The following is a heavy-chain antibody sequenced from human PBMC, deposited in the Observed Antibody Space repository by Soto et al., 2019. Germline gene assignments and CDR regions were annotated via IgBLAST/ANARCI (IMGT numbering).Heavy chain of an antibody. Sequence: GGSLRIACAYSGFTFSICAMSWVRQAPGRGLHLVSALSDSGRSTYYADSVRGRFTISRDNSKNTLYLQLNSLGAEDTAVYYCAKDKPAAGSQWLVPIWGRGTLVTVSS. CDR1: GFTFSICA. D-gene: IGHD6-19*01. J-gene: IGHJ4*02. V-gene: IGHV3-23*01. CDR3: AKDKPAAGSQWLVPI. CDR2: LSDSGRST.